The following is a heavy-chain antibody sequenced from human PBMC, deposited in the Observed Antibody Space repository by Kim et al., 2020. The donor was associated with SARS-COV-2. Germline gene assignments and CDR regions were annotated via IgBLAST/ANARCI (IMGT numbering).Heavy chain of an antibody. CDR2: INSDGSST. Sequence: GGSLRLSCAASGFTFSTYWMHWVRQAPGKGLVWVSRINSDGSSTSYADSVKGRFTISRDNAKNTLYLQMNSLRAEDTAVYYCTRVSVYSSSGSFDYWGQGTLV. V-gene: IGHV3-74*01. CDR1: GFTFSTYW. CDR3: TRVSVYSSSGSFDY. D-gene: IGHD6-13*01. J-gene: IGHJ4*02.